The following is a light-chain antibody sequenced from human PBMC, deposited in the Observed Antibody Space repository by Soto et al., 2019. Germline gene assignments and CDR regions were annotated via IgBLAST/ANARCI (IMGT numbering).Light chain of an antibody. V-gene: IGLV2-8*01. CDR3: SSYAGSSNV. J-gene: IGLJ1*01. CDR2: EVS. Sequence: QSVLTQPPSASGSPGQSVAISCTGTSSDVGGYNYVSWYQQHPGKAPKLMIYEVSKRPSGVPDRVSGSKSGNTASLTVSGLQAEDEADYYCSSYAGSSNVFGTGTKLTVL. CDR1: SSDVGGYNY.